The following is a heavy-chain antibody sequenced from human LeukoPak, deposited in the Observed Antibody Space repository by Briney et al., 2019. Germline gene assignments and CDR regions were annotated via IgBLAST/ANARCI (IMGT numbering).Heavy chain of an antibody. J-gene: IGHJ4*02. CDR1: GFTFSNAW. CDR2: IKSKTDGGTT. V-gene: IGHV3-15*01. CDR3: TRCSGGSCPFDY. D-gene: IGHD2-15*01. Sequence: PGGSLRLSCAASGFTFSNAWMSWVRQAPGKGLEWVGRIKSKTDGGTTDYAAPVKGRFTISRDDSKNTLYLQMNSLKTEDTAVYYCTRCSGGSCPFDYWGQGTLVTVSS.